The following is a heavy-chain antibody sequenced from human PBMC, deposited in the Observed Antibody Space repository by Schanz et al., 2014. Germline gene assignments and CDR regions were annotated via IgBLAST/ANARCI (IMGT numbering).Heavy chain of an antibody. CDR1: GFTFSDYY. Sequence: QVQLVESGGGLVKPGGSLRLSCAASGFTFSDYYMSWIRQAPGKGLEWVSSISSTSSYIFYADSVKGRFTISRDNAKNSLYLQMNGLRAEDTAVFYCARDGAELYYFDDWGQGTLVTVSS. V-gene: IGHV3-11*06. J-gene: IGHJ4*02. CDR3: ARDGAELYYFDD. D-gene: IGHD1-1*01. CDR2: ISSTSSYI.